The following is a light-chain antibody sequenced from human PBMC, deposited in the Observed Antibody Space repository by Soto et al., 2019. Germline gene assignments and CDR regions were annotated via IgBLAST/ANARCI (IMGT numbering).Light chain of an antibody. Sequence: EIVLTQSPATLSLSPGERATFSCWASQRVGRDYLAWYQQKPGQAPRLLIHGASTRATGIPDRFSGSGSGTDFTLTISRLEHEDFAVYYCQQYASSPLTFGGGPKVEIK. CDR2: GAS. CDR1: QRVGRDY. V-gene: IGKV3-20*01. J-gene: IGKJ4*02. CDR3: QQYASSPLT.